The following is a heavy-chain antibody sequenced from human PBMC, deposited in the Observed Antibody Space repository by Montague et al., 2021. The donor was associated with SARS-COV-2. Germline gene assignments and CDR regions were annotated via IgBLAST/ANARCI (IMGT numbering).Heavy chain of an antibody. V-gene: IGHV4-31*03. CDR3: ARVRITMIVVVDAFDI. CDR1: GGSISSGGYY. Sequence: TLSLTCTVSGGSISSGGYYWSWIRQRPGKGLEWIGYIYYSGSTYCNPSLKSRVTISVDTSKNQFSLKLSSVTAADTAVYYCARVRITMIVVVDAFDIWGQGTMVTVSS. D-gene: IGHD3-22*01. J-gene: IGHJ3*02. CDR2: IYYSGST.